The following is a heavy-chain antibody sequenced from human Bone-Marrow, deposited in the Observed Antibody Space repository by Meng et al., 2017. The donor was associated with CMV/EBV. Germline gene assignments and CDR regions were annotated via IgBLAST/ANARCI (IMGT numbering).Heavy chain of an antibody. Sequence: GGFLRPSFAASGFTSSSYAMSWARQAPGKGVEWATAISGSGGSTYYADSVKGRFTISRDNSKNTLYLQMNSLRAEDTAVYYCAKDRKISIAARPAVFYFDYWGQGTLVTVSS. CDR3: AKDRKISIAARPAVFYFDY. D-gene: IGHD6-6*01. V-gene: IGHV3-23*01. J-gene: IGHJ4*02. CDR2: ISGSGGST. CDR1: GFTSSSYA.